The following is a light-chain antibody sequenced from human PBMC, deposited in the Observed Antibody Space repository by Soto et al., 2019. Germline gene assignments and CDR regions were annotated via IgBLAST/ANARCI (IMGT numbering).Light chain of an antibody. CDR2: EVS. CDR3: TSYTSGSLYV. J-gene: IGLJ1*01. CDR1: SSDVGGYNY. V-gene: IGLV2-14*03. Sequence: QSVLTQPASVSGSPGQSITISCTGTSSDVGGYNYVSWFQQHPGKAPKLKIYEVSNRPSGVSNRFSGSKSGNTASLTISGLQAEDEADYFCTSYTSGSLYVFGTGTKLTVL.